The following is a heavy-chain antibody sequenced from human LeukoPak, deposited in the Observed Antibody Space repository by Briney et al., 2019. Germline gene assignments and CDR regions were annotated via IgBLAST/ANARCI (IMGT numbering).Heavy chain of an antibody. CDR1: GGTFSSYA. V-gene: IGHV1-69*05. Sequence: SVKVSCKASGGTFSSYAISWVRQAPGQGLEWMRRIIPIFGTANYAQKFQGRVTITTDESTSTAYMELSSLRSEDTAVYYCARDQYYDSSGYSNWFDPWGQGTLVTVSS. J-gene: IGHJ5*02. D-gene: IGHD3-22*01. CDR2: IIPIFGTA. CDR3: ARDQYYDSSGYSNWFDP.